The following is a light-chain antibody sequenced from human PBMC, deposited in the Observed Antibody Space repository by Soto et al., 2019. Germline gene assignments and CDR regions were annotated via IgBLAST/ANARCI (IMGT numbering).Light chain of an antibody. J-gene: IGKJ2*01. CDR3: HQYGSSPPDT. V-gene: IGKV3-20*01. CDR2: GAS. Sequence: EIVLTQSPDTLSLSPGERATLSCRASQSVSSSYLAWYQQKPGQPPRLLIYGASSRATGIPDRFSGSGSGTDFTLTISRLEPEDFAVYYCHQYGSSPPDTFGQGTNLEIK. CDR1: QSVSSSY.